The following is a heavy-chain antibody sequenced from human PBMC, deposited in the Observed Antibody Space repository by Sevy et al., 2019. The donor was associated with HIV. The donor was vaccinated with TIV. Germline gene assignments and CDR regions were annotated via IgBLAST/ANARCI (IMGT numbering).Heavy chain of an antibody. CDR2: INHSGST. J-gene: IGHJ5*02. CDR3: ARGKSPAYYYGSGSQQRAQVDP. CDR1: GGSFSGYY. D-gene: IGHD3-10*01. V-gene: IGHV4-34*01. Sequence: SETLSLTCAVYGGSFSGYYWSWIRQPPGKGLEWIGEINHSGSTNYNPSLKSRVTISVDTSKNQFSLKLSSVTAADTDVYYCARGKSPAYYYGSGSQQRAQVDPWGQGTLVTVSS.